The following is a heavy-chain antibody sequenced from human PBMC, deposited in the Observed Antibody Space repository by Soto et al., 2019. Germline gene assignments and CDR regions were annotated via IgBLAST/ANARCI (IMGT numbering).Heavy chain of an antibody. CDR2: IIPIFGTA. Sequence: QVQLVQSGAEVKKPGSSVKVSCKASGGTFSSYAISWVRQAPGQGLEWMGGIIPIFGTANYAQKFQGRFTMTADKSTSTAYMELSSLRSEDTAVYYCARAVPRIDGAVGLNYYYGMDVWGQGTTVTVSS. CDR3: ARAVPRIDGAVGLNYYYGMDV. CDR1: GGTFSSYA. D-gene: IGHD6-19*01. J-gene: IGHJ6*02. V-gene: IGHV1-69*06.